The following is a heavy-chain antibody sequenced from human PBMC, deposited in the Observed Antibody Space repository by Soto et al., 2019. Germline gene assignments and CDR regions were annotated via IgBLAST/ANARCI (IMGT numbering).Heavy chain of an antibody. V-gene: IGHV3-23*01. CDR1: GFTFSSYA. CDR2: ISGSGGST. CDR3: ASSSSIAARPMINWFDP. J-gene: IGHJ5*02. D-gene: IGHD6-6*01. Sequence: GGSLRLSCAASGFTFSSYAMSWVRRAPGKGLEWVSAISGSGGSTYYADSVKGRFTISRDNSKNTLYLQMNSLRAEDTAVYYCASSSSIAARPMINWFDPWGQGTLVTVSS.